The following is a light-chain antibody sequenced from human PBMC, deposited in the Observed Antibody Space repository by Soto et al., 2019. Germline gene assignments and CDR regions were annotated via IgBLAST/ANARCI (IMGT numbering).Light chain of an antibody. CDR2: GAA. Sequence: EIVLTQSPGTLSLSPGEGATLSCRASENVYINSFAWYQQTPGQPPRLLIYGAATRASAVPDRFSGSGAGADFTLTITGLEPVEFAVYYCQQYGTSPLTFGPGTRVD. CDR1: ENVYINS. CDR3: QQYGTSPLT. J-gene: IGKJ3*01. V-gene: IGKV3-20*01.